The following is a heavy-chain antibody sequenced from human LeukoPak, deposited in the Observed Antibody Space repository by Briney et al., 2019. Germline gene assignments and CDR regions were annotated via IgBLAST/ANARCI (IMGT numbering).Heavy chain of an antibody. CDR2: IIPIFGTA. J-gene: IGHJ5*02. CDR1: GGTLSSYA. D-gene: IGHD6-6*01. Sequence: GASVKVSCKASGGTLSSYAISWVRQAPGQGLEWMGGIIPIFGTANYAQKFQGRVTITADESTSTAYMELSSLRSEDTAVYYCARARTGSSSNWFDPWGQGTLVTVSS. V-gene: IGHV1-69*01. CDR3: ARARTGSSSNWFDP.